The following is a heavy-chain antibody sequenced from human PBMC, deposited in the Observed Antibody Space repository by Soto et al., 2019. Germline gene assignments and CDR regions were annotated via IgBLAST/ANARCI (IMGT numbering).Heavy chain of an antibody. J-gene: IGHJ3*02. Sequence: ASVKVSCRASGYTFTSYGISWVRQAPGQGLEWMGWISAYNGNTNYAQKLQGRVTMTTDTSTSTAYMELRSLRSDDTAVYYCARDKGLYCSGGSCYRIDAFDIWGQGTMVTVSS. CDR2: ISAYNGNT. CDR3: ARDKGLYCSGGSCYRIDAFDI. CDR1: GYTFTSYG. D-gene: IGHD2-15*01. V-gene: IGHV1-18*01.